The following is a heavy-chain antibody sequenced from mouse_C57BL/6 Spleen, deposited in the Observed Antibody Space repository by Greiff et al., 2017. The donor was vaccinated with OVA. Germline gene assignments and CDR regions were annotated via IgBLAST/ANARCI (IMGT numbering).Heavy chain of an antibody. CDR1: GFTFSDYG. D-gene: IGHD2-1*01. CDR2: ISSGSSTI. Sequence: VQLQQSGGGLVKPGGSLKLSCAASGFTFSDYGMHWVRQAPEKGLEWVAYISSGSSTIYYADTVKGRFTISRDNAKNTLFLQMTSLRSEDTAMYYCARQKLPYYYAMDYWGQGTSVTVSS. CDR3: ARQKLPYYYAMDY. V-gene: IGHV5-17*01. J-gene: IGHJ4*01.